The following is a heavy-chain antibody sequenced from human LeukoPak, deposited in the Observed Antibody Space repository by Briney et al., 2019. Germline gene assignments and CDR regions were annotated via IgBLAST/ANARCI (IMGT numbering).Heavy chain of an antibody. D-gene: IGHD5-12*01. CDR1: GGSLSNSSYY. J-gene: IGHJ1*01. CDR2: IYYTGST. Sequence: SETLSLTCTVSGGSLSNSSYYWGWSRQVPGKGLEGIRSIYYTGSTYDNPSIKGRVNISVDTSKHQFSLKLSSVTAADTAVYHCARRSAYDFHHWGQGTLVTVSS. V-gene: IGHV4-39*01. CDR3: ARRSAYDFHH.